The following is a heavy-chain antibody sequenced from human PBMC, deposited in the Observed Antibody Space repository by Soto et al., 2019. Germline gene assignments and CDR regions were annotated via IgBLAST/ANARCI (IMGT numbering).Heavy chain of an antibody. V-gene: IGHV1-8*01. J-gene: IGHJ6*03. Sequence: ASVKVSCKASGYTFTSYDINWVRQATGQGLEWMGWMNPNSGNTGYAQKFQGRVTMTRNTSISTAYMELSSLRSEDTAVYYCARGRVLLWFGENYYMDVWGKGTTVTVSS. CDR2: MNPNSGNT. D-gene: IGHD3-10*01. CDR3: ARGRVLLWFGENYYMDV. CDR1: GYTFTSYD.